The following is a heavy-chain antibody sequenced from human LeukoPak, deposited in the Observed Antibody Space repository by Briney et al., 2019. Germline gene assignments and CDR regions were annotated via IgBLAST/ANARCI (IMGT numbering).Heavy chain of an antibody. CDR1: GGSISSSNW. J-gene: IGHJ2*01. CDR3: ARVPRLGYCSGGSCYFNYWYFDL. Sequence: SETLSLTCAVSGGSISSSNWWSWVRQPPGKGLEWIGEIYHRGNTKYNPSLKSRVTISVDTSKNQFSLKLSSVTAADTAVYYCARVPRLGYCSGGSCYFNYWYFDLWGRGTLVTVSS. V-gene: IGHV4-4*02. CDR2: IYHRGNT. D-gene: IGHD2-15*01.